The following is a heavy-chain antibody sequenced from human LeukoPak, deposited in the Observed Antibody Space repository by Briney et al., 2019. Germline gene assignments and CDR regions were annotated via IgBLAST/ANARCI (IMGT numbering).Heavy chain of an antibody. CDR1: GFTFSSYA. CDR3: ANHITMVRGVIDY. Sequence: GSLRLSCAASGFTFSSYAMRWVRQAPGKGLEWVAAISGSGGSTYYADSVKGRFTISRDNSKNTLYLQMNSLRAEDTTVYYCANHITMVRGVIDYWGQGTLVTVSP. D-gene: IGHD3-10*01. J-gene: IGHJ4*02. V-gene: IGHV3-23*01. CDR2: ISGSGGST.